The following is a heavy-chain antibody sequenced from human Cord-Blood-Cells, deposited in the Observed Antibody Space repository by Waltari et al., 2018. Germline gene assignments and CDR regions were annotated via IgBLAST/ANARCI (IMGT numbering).Heavy chain of an antibody. V-gene: IGHV1-2*04. Sequence: QVQPVQAGAAQDKPAPSEPVSCMASGYTLTGYYMHWVRQAPNSGGTNYAQKFQSWGTMSRDTSISTGYMGLSRLRSDDTAVDCCAREGVDAVDIWGQGTIVTGAS. CDR1: GYTLTGYY. CDR3: AREGVDAVDI. CDR2: SGGT. J-gene: IGHJ3*02.